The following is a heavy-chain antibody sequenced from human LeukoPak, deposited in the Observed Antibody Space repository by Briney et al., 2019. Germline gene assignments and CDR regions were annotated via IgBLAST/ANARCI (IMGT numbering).Heavy chain of an antibody. J-gene: IGHJ5*02. V-gene: IGHV1-69*05. CDR2: IIPIFGTA. D-gene: IGHD3-22*01. CDR3: ARGRGKNYYDSSGHYFNWFDP. Sequence: SVKVSCKASGGTFSGYAISWVRQAPGQGLEWMGRIIPIFGTANYAQKFQGRVTITTDESTSTAYMELSSLRSEDTAVYYCARGRGKNYYDSSGHYFNWFDPWGQGTLVTVSS. CDR1: GGTFSGYA.